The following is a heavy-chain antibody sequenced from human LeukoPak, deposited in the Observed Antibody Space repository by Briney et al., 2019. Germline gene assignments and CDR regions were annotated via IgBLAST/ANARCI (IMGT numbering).Heavy chain of an antibody. D-gene: IGHD3-22*01. Sequence: GGSLRLFCAASGFNLSSYAMSWVRQAPGKGLELVSDIIASCGSTYYEACVNGRFTIPRDNYKNTLYMQMNRLGAEDTAVYYCAKDSNYYDSSGYYYKGLHDAFDIWGQGTMVTVSS. CDR2: IIASCGST. CDR1: GFNLSSYA. V-gene: IGHV3-23*01. CDR3: AKDSNYYDSSGYYYKGLHDAFDI. J-gene: IGHJ3*02.